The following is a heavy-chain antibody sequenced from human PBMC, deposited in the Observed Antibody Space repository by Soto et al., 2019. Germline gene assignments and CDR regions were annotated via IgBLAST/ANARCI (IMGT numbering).Heavy chain of an antibody. V-gene: IGHV2-70*04. D-gene: IGHD6-6*01. J-gene: IGHJ5*02. CDR1: GFSLSTSGVR. Sequence: SGPTLVNPTETLTLTCTFSGFSLSTSGVRVSWIRQPPGKALEWLARIDWDDDKFYSSSLRTRLTISKDASKNQVVLTMTNMDPLDTATYYCARIRADRSSIWFDPWGQGTLVTSPQ. CDR3: ARIRADRSSIWFDP. CDR2: IDWDDDK.